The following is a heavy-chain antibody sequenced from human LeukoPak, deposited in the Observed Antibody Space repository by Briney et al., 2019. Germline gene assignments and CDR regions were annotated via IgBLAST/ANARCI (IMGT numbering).Heavy chain of an antibody. CDR2: INHSGST. Sequence: ETSETLSLTCAVYGGSFSGYYWSWIRQPPGKGLEWIGEINHSGSTNYNPSLKSRVTISVDTSKNQFSLKLSSVTAADTAVYYCARVVDYWGQGTLVTVSS. V-gene: IGHV4-34*01. CDR1: GGSFSGYY. D-gene: IGHD2-15*01. J-gene: IGHJ4*02. CDR3: ARVVDY.